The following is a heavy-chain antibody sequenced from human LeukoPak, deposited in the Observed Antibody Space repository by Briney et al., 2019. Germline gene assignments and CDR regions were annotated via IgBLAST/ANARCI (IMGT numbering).Heavy chain of an antibody. Sequence: GGSLTLSCAVSGFTFRMTWVRQVPGKGRQWVANINQDGREKYYMDSMKGRLNISRDNTENSVFLQLTSLRPEDTGIYFCAKGRDYGDYWGQGALVAVSS. CDR3: AKGRDYGDY. CDR2: INQDGREK. V-gene: IGHV3-7*01. CDR1: GFTFR. J-gene: IGHJ4*02.